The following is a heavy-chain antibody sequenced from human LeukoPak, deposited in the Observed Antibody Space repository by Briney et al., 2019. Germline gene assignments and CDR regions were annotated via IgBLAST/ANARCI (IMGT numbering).Heavy chain of an antibody. J-gene: IGHJ4*02. CDR1: GFTFTNYE. V-gene: IGHV3-48*03. D-gene: IGHD5-12*01. Sequence: PGGSLRLSCAASGFTFTNYEMNWVRQAPGKGLEWVSHISNRGNTIYYADSVKGRFTISRDNAKNSLYLQMNSLRAEDTAVYYCARAPQVAYFDYWGQGTLVTVSS. CDR2: ISNRGNTI. CDR3: ARAPQVAYFDY.